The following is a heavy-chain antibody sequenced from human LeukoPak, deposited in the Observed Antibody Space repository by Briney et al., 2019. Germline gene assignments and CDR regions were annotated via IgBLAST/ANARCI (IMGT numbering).Heavy chain of an antibody. CDR3: ARDGRDVYYDSSGLNTILGSYYYYMDV. J-gene: IGHJ6*03. D-gene: IGHD3-22*01. Sequence: GSSVKVSCKASVYTFTGYYMHWVRQAPGQGREGMGWINPNSGGTNYAQKFQGRVTMTRDTSISTAYMELSRLRSDDTAVYYCARDGRDVYYDSSGLNTILGSYYYYMDVWGKGTTVTVSS. CDR1: VYTFTGYY. V-gene: IGHV1-2*02. CDR2: INPNSGGT.